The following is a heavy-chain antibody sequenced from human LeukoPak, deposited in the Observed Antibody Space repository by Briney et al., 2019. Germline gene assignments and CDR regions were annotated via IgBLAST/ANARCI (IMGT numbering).Heavy chain of an antibody. CDR3: ARGGDYYYYYMDV. Sequence: SETLSLTCTVSGGSISSGGYYWSWIRRPPGKALEWTGYIYYIGITRYNPSLESRLTISVDTSKIQFSLKLSSVTAADTAVYYCARGGDYYYYYMDVWGKGTTVTVSS. V-gene: IGHV4-61*08. CDR2: IYYIGIT. D-gene: IGHD3-10*01. CDR1: GGSISSGGYY. J-gene: IGHJ6*03.